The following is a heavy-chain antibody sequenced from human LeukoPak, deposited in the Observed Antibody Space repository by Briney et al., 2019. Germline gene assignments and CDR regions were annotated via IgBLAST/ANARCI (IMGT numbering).Heavy chain of an antibody. V-gene: IGHV3-23*01. Sequence: GGSLRLSCAASGFTFSSYAMSWVRQAPGKGLEWVSAISGSGGSTYYADSVKGRFTISRDNSKNTLYLQMNSLRAEDTAVYYCAKRSTGYCSGGSCSKDYYYYMDVWGKGTTVTISS. J-gene: IGHJ6*03. CDR1: GFTFSSYA. D-gene: IGHD2-15*01. CDR2: ISGSGGST. CDR3: AKRSTGYCSGGSCSKDYYYYMDV.